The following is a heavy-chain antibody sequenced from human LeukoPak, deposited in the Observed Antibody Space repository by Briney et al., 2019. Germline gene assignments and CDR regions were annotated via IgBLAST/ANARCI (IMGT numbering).Heavy chain of an antibody. D-gene: IGHD6-6*01. CDR1: GFTFSNYG. Sequence: GGSLRLSCAASGFTFSNYGMHWVRQAPGKGLEWVAVIWHDGSQKYSADSVKGRFSISRDNSRDTLYLQMDSLRAEDTAMYYCARDDSTAAFGTGIVDPWGQGTLVTVSS. V-gene: IGHV3-33*01. CDR3: ARDDSTAAFGTGIVDP. J-gene: IGHJ5*02. CDR2: IWHDGSQK.